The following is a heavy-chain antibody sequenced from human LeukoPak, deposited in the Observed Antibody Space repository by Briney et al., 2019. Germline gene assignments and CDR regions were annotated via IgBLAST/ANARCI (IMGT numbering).Heavy chain of an antibody. CDR1: GFTFSNYW. CDR3: ARTPRLWLAFDS. Sequence: QPGGSLRLSCAASGFTFSNYWMNWVRQAPGKGLEWVANIQQDGNEKYYVDSVKDRLTISRDNAKSSLYLHMNSLRAEDTAVYYCARTPRLWLAFDSWGQGTMVTVSS. V-gene: IGHV3-7*03. J-gene: IGHJ4*02. D-gene: IGHD3-10*01. CDR2: IQQDGNEK.